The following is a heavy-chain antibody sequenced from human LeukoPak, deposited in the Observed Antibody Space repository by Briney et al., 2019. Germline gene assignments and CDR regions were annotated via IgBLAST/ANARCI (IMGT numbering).Heavy chain of an antibody. J-gene: IGHJ3*02. CDR1: GFTFSSYW. V-gene: IGHV3-7*01. D-gene: IGHD3-10*01. CDR2: IKQDGSEK. CDR3: AREVITMVDAFDI. Sequence: GGSLRLSCGGSGFTFSSYWMSWVRQAPGKGLEWVANIKQDGSEKYYVDSVKGRFTISRDNAKNSLYLQMNSLRAEDTAVYYCAREVITMVDAFDIWGQGTMVTVSS.